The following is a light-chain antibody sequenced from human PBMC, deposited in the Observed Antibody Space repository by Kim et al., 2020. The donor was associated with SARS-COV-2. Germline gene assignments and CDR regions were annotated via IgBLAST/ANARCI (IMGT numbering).Light chain of an antibody. CDR3: QQYYSYPRT. V-gene: IGKV1-8*01. Sequence: AIRMTQSPSSFSASTGDRVTITCRASQGISSYLAWYQQKPGKAPKLLIYAASTLQSGVPSRFSGSGSGTDFTLTISCLQSEDFATYYGQQYYSYPRTFGQGTKVDI. CDR1: QGISSY. J-gene: IGKJ1*01. CDR2: AAS.